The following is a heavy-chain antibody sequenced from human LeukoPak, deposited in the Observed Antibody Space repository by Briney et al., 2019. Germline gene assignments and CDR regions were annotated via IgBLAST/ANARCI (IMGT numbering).Heavy chain of an antibody. V-gene: IGHV4-38-2*02. CDR2: IYHSGST. D-gene: IGHD6-13*01. J-gene: IGHJ4*02. CDR3: AREGGRIAAAGSVDY. Sequence: PGGSLRLSCAASGFTFNTYAMSWVRQAPGKGLEWIGSIYHSGSTYYNPSLKSRVTISVDTSKNQFSLKLSSVTAADTAVYYCAREGGRIAAAGSVDYWGQGTLVTVSS. CDR1: GFTFNTYA.